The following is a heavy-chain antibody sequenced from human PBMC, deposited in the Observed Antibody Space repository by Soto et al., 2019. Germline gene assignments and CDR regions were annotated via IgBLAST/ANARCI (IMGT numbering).Heavy chain of an antibody. CDR2: IYYSGAT. D-gene: IGHD6-13*01. V-gene: IGHV4-39*02. CDR1: GDSISTSSYY. J-gene: IGHJ1*01. CDR3: ARLAYSWYPQT. Sequence: SETLSLTCDVSGDSISTSSYYWGWIRQPPGKGLEWIASIYYSGATYYNPSLQSRVPISVDSSNNRFSLTLISLTAADTAVYFCARLAYSWYPQTGGQGALVTVSS.